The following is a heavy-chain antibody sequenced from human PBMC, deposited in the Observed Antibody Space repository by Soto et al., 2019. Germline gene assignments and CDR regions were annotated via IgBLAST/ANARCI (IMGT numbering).Heavy chain of an antibody. Sequence: GGSLRLSCAASGFTFSSYAMSWVRQAPGKGLEWVSAISGSGGSTYYADSVKGRFTISRDNSKNTLYLQMNSLRAEDTAVYYCAKSAAEKITIFGVVPGNNWFDPWGQGTLVTVSS. CDR3: AKSAAEKITIFGVVPGNNWFDP. J-gene: IGHJ5*02. CDR1: GFTFSSYA. D-gene: IGHD3-3*01. CDR2: ISGSGGST. V-gene: IGHV3-23*01.